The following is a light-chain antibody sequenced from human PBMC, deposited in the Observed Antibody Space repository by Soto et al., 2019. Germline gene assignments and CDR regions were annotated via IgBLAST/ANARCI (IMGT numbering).Light chain of an antibody. CDR3: QQRKNWPPIT. CDR2: DAS. CDR1: QSVSSY. J-gene: IGKJ5*01. Sequence: SVWTESPATLSLAACEIASLSCTPSQSVSSYLAWYQQKPGQAPRLLIYDASNRATGIPARFSGSGSGTVFTLTIGSLAPEDSAVYHCQQRKNWPPITLAQGTRLETK. V-gene: IGKV3-11*01.